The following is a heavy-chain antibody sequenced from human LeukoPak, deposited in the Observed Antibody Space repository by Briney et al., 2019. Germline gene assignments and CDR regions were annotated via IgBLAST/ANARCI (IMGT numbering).Heavy chain of an antibody. J-gene: IGHJ3*02. Sequence: VASVKVSCKASGYTFTSYDINWVRQATGQGLEWMGWMNPNSGNTGYAQKFQGRVTITRNTSISTAYMELSSLRSEDTAVYYCARSLRQPSAFDIWGQGTMVTVSS. CDR1: GYTFTSYD. CDR3: ARSLRQPSAFDI. D-gene: IGHD5/OR15-5a*01. CDR2: MNPNSGNT. V-gene: IGHV1-8*03.